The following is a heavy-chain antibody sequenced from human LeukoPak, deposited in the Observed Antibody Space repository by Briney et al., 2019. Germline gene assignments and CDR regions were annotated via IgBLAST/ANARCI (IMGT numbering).Heavy chain of an antibody. CDR3: ARETEMANLDY. D-gene: IGHD5-24*01. CDR1: GFTFSSYW. Sequence: GGSLRLTCTASGFTFSSYWMNWVRQAPGKGLEWVAYIKQDGSEKYYVDSVKGRFTISRDNAKKSLYLQMNSLRADDTAVYYCARETEMANLDYWGQGTLVTVSS. J-gene: IGHJ4*02. CDR2: IKQDGSEK. V-gene: IGHV3-7*04.